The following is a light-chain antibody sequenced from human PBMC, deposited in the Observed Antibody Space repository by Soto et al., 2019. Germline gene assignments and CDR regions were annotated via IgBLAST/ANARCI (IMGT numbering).Light chain of an antibody. CDR1: SSDVGGYNY. J-gene: IGLJ2*01. CDR2: DVS. Sequence: QSALTQPASVSGSPGQSITISCTGTSSDVGGYNYVSWYQQHPGKAPKLMIYDVSNRPSGVSNRFSGSKSGNTASLTISGLQAEDEADYYRSSYTNSSVVFGGGTKLTVL. V-gene: IGLV2-14*01. CDR3: SSYTNSSVV.